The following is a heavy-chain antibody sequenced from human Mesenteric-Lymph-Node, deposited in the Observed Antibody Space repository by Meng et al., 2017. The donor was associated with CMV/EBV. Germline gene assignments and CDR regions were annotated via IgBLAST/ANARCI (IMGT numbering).Heavy chain of an antibody. CDR1: GFTFSNAW. D-gene: IGHD1/OR15-1a*01. CDR3: TADKRWEQLLQFDY. J-gene: IGHJ4*02. CDR2: IKRKSEGGTT. Sequence: SGFTFSNAWMSWVRQTPGRGLEWVGRIKRKSEGGTTDYAAPVNGRFTISRDDSTNTLYLQMNSLMTGDTATYYCTADKRWEQLLQFDYWGRGTLVTVSS. V-gene: IGHV3-15*01.